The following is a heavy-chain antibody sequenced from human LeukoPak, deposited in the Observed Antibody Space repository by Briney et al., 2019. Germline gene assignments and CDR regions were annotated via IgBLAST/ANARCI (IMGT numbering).Heavy chain of an antibody. Sequence: GESLKISCKGSGYSFTSYWIGWVRQMPGEGLEWMGIIYPGDSDTRYSPSFQGQVTISADKSISTAYLQWSSLKASDTAMYYCARPLWATVTTSDGMDVWGQGTTVTVSS. J-gene: IGHJ6*02. D-gene: IGHD4-4*01. CDR3: ARPLWATVTTSDGMDV. V-gene: IGHV5-51*01. CDR2: IYPGDSDT. CDR1: GYSFTSYW.